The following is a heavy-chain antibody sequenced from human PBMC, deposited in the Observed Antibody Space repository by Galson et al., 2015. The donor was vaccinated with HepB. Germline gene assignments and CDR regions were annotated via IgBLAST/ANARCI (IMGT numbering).Heavy chain of an antibody. Sequence: SLRLSCAASGFTFSSYAMSWVRQAPGKGLEWVSAISGSGGSTYYADSVKGRFTISRDNSKNTLYLQMYSLRAEDTAVYYCAKFFRRSYGSVGYWGQGTLVTVSS. V-gene: IGHV3-23*01. D-gene: IGHD3-10*01. CDR1: GFTFSSYA. CDR3: AKFFRRSYGSVGY. CDR2: ISGSGGST. J-gene: IGHJ4*02.